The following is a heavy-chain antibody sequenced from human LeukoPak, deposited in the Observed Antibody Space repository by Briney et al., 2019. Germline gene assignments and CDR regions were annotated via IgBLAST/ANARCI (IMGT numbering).Heavy chain of an antibody. Sequence: PGGSLRLSCAASGFTFSSYVMILVRQAPGKGLEWVSGISGSGSRTYYADSVKGRFTISRDNSKNTLYLQMNSLRAEDTAVYYCAKGSKGGMIVPGERPKYFQHWGQGTLVTVSS. J-gene: IGHJ1*01. CDR1: GFTFSSYV. CDR2: ISGSGSRT. CDR3: AKGSKGGMIVPGERPKYFQH. D-gene: IGHD3-10*01. V-gene: IGHV3-23*01.